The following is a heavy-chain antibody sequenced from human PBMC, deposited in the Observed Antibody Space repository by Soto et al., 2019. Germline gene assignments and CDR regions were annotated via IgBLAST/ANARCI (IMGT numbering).Heavy chain of an antibody. Sequence: QVQLVESGGGVVQPGRSLRLSCAASGFTFSSYAMHWVRQAPGKGLEWVAVISYDGSNKNHADTVKGRFTISRDNSKNTLYLQMNILTAEDTAVYYCARGYDFWSGYYYPYGMVVWGQGTTVTVSS. J-gene: IGHJ6*01. CDR1: GFTFSSYA. D-gene: IGHD3-3*01. V-gene: IGHV3-30-3*01. CDR3: ARGYDFWSGYYYPYGMVV. CDR2: ISYDGSNK.